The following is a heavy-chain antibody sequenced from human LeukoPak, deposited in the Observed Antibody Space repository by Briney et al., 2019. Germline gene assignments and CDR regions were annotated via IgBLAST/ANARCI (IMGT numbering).Heavy chain of an antibody. D-gene: IGHD2-2*01. CDR1: GDSVSSNSAA. CDR2: TYYRSKWYN. V-gene: IGHV6-1*01. J-gene: IGHJ6*02. CDR3: ARDIVVVPTAQVPYYYDMDV. Sequence: SQTLSLTCAISGDSVSSNSAAWNWIRQSPSRGLEWLGRTYYRSKWYNDYAVSVKSRITINPDTSKNQFSLQLNSVTPEDTAVYYCARDIVVVPTAQVPYYYDMDVWGQGTTVTVSS.